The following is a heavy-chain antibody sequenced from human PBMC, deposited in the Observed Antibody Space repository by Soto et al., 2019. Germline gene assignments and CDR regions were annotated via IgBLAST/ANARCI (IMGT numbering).Heavy chain of an antibody. J-gene: IGHJ5*02. CDR2: IYYSGST. V-gene: IGHV4-59*01. CDR3: ARTPGLGWFDP. D-gene: IGHD3-16*01. Sequence: QVQLQESGPGLVKPSETLSVTCTVSGGSLSSYYWSWIRQPPGKGLQWIGYIYYSGSTNYNPSLKSRAPISVDTSNYQFSLKLSSVTAADTAVYYCARTPGLGWFDPWGQGTLVTVSS. CDR1: GGSLSSYY.